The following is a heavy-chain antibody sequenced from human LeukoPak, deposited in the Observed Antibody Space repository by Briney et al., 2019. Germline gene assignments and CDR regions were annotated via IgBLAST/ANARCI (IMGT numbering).Heavy chain of an antibody. V-gene: IGHV3-21*01. D-gene: IGHD6-19*01. CDR1: GFTFSSYS. J-gene: IGHJ4*02. CDR3: AREAYSSGWYGL. CDR2: ISSSSSYI. Sequence: GGSLRLSCAASGFTFSSYSMNWVRQAPGKGLEWVSSISSSSSYIYYADSVKGRFTISRDNAKNSLYLQMNSLRAEDTAVYYCAREAYSSGWYGLWGQGTLVTVSS.